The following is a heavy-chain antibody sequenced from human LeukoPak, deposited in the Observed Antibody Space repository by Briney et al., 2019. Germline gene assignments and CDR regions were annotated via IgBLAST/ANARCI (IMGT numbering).Heavy chain of an antibody. J-gene: IGHJ4*02. Sequence: KPGGSLRLSCAASGFTFSSYSMNWVRQAPGKGLEWVSSISSSSSYIYYADSVKGRFTISRDNAKNSLYLQMNSLRAEDTAVYYCARDKEYSSGWYSSPVDYWGQGILVTVSS. D-gene: IGHD6-19*01. V-gene: IGHV3-21*01. CDR1: GFTFSSYS. CDR3: ARDKEYSSGWYSSPVDY. CDR2: ISSSSSYI.